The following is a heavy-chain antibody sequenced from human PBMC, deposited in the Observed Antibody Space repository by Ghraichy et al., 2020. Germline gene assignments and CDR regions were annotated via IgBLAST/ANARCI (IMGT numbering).Heavy chain of an antibody. J-gene: IGHJ4*02. CDR3: ATQDGLLSFGESV. D-gene: IGHD3-10*01. CDR2: IYYSGRT. V-gene: IGHV4-39*01. CDR1: VAPSAVVVTS. Sequence: SQTLHSPALSLVAPSAVVVTSGAGSASPPGRAPGGFGGIYYSGRTDDNPSLRGRVTMSVNTSTNQFSLNLSSVTAADTAVYYCATQDGLLSFGESVWGQGILVTVSS.